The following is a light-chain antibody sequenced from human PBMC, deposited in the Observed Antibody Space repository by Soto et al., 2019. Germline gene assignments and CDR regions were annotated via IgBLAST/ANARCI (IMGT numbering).Light chain of an antibody. V-gene: IGKV1-27*01. CDR2: AAS. CDR1: QGISNY. Sequence: DIQMTQSPSSLSASVGDRVTITCRASQGISNYLAWYQQKPGKVPKLLIYAASTLQSGVPSRFSGSGSGTDFTLTISSLQPEDVATYYCQKDNSAQLRTFGQGTKVEIK. J-gene: IGKJ1*01. CDR3: QKDNSAQLRT.